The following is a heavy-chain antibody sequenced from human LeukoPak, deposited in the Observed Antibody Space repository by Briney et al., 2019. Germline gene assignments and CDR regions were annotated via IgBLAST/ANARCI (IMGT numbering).Heavy chain of an antibody. CDR2: IKSDGSNT. J-gene: IGHJ3*02. Sequence: PGGSLRLSCAASGFTFSSYWMHWVRQAPGKGLVWVSRIKSDGSNTNYADSVKGRFTISRDNAKNSLYLQMNSLRAEDTAVYYCARDQEGSYFHYDAFDIWGQGTVVTVSS. CDR3: ARDQEGSYFHYDAFDI. D-gene: IGHD3-10*01. CDR1: GFTFSSYW. V-gene: IGHV3-74*01.